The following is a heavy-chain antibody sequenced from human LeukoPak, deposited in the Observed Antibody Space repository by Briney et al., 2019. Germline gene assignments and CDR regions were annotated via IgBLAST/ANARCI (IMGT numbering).Heavy chain of an antibody. J-gene: IGHJ6*02. V-gene: IGHV1-2*02. CDR2: INPNSGGT. CDR1: GYTFTGYY. CDR3: ARFRGYCSSTSCYELDV. D-gene: IGHD2-2*03. Sequence: ASVKVSCKASGYTFTGYYMHWVRQAPGQGLEWMEWINPNSGGTNYAQKFQGRVTMTRDTSISTAYMELSRLRSDDTAVYYCARFRGYCSSTSCYELDVWGQGTTVTVSS.